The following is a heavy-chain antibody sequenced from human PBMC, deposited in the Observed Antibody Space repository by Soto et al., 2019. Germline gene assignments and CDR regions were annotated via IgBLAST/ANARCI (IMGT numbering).Heavy chain of an antibody. CDR2: IIPMFGTA. D-gene: IGHD5-18*01. J-gene: IGHJ6*02. V-gene: IGHV1-69*12. CDR3: ARTVYSSGLYHYGMDA. Sequence: QVQLVQSGAEVKKPGSSVKVSCKASAGTFRSYAISWVRQAPGQGLEWMGGIIPMFGTANYAQKFQGRVTITADDSTRPAYMELSSLGSEDTAGYYCARTVYSSGLYHYGMDAWGQGTTVTVSS. CDR1: AGTFRSYA.